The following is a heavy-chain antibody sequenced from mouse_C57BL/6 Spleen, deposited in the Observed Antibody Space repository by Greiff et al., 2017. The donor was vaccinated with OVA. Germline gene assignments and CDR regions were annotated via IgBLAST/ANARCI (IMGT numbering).Heavy chain of an antibody. CDR3: ARGTGYFDY. Sequence: VQLQQPGPELVKPGASVKISCKASGYSFTGYYMNWVKQSPEKSLEWIGEINPSTGGTTYNQKFKAKATLTVDKSSSTAYMQLKSLTSEDSAVYYCARGTGYFDYWGQGTTLTVSS. D-gene: IGHD1-1*02. CDR1: GYSFTGYY. V-gene: IGHV1-42*01. CDR2: INPSTGGT. J-gene: IGHJ2*01.